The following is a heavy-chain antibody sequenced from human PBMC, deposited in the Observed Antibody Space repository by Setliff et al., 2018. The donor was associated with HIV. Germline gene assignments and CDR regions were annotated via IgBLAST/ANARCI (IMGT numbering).Heavy chain of an antibody. CDR1: GFTFSSYS. CDR2: ISSSSSYI. V-gene: IGHV3-21*01. Sequence: PGGSLRLSCAASGFTFSSYSMNWVRQAPGKGLEWVSAISSSSSYIYYADLVKGRFTISRDNAKNSLYLQMNSLRAEDTAVYYCARARDIVATITHYYYYMDVWGKGTTVTVSS. J-gene: IGHJ6*03. D-gene: IGHD5-12*01. CDR3: ARARDIVATITHYYYYMDV.